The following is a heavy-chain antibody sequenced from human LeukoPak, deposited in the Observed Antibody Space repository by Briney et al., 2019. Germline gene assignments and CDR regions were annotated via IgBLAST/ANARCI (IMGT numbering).Heavy chain of an antibody. V-gene: IGHV3-33*01. CDR1: GFTFSSYG. J-gene: IGHJ4*02. CDR3: ARALRVDY. CDR2: IWYDGSNK. Sequence: PGGSLRLSCAASGFTFSSYGMHWVRQAPGKGLEWLAVIWYDGSNKYYADSVKGRFTISRDNSKNTLYLQMNSLRAEDTAVYYCARALRVDYWGQGTLVTVSS. D-gene: IGHD4-17*01.